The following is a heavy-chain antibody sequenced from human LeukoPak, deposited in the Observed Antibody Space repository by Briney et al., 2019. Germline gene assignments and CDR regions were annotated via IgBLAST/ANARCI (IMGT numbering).Heavy chain of an antibody. D-gene: IGHD3-10*01. CDR1: GYTFTGYY. J-gene: IGHJ4*02. Sequence: ASVKVSCKASGYTFTGYYMHWVRQAPGQGLEWMGWINPNSGGTNYAQKFQGRVTMTRDTSISTAYMELSRLRSDDTAVYYCARDRDYYGSGSYSYLFDYWGQGTLVTVSS. CDR3: ARDRDYYGSGSYSYLFDY. CDR2: INPNSGGT. V-gene: IGHV1-2*02.